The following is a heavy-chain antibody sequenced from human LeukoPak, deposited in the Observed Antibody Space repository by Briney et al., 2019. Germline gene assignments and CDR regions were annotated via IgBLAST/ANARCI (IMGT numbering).Heavy chain of an antibody. Sequence: TSETLSLTCTVSGGSISSYYWSWIRQPPGKGLEWIGYIYYSGSTNYNPSLKSRVTISVDTSKNQFSLKLSSVTAADTAMYYCARVSGYDWESFYDYWGQGSLVTVSS. D-gene: IGHD5-12*01. CDR2: IYYSGST. V-gene: IGHV4-59*01. CDR1: GGSISSYY. CDR3: ARVSGYDWESFYDY. J-gene: IGHJ4*02.